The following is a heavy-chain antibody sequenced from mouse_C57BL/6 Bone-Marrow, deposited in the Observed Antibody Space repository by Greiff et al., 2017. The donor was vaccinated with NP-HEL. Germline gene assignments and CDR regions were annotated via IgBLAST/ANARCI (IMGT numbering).Heavy chain of an antibody. CDR1: GYTFTSYW. J-gene: IGHJ4*01. D-gene: IGHD3-2*02. CDR3: ASWPYSSGYALYAMDY. Sequence: QVQLQQPGTELVKPGASVKLSCKASGYTFTSYWMHWVKQRPGQGLEWIGNINPSNGGTNYNEKFKSKATLTVDKSSSTAYMQLSSLTSEDSAVYYCASWPYSSGYALYAMDYWGQGTSVTVSS. CDR2: INPSNGGT. V-gene: IGHV1-53*01.